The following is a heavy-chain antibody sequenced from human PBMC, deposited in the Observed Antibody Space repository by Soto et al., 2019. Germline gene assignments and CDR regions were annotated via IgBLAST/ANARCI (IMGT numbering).Heavy chain of an antibody. CDR1: GGSISSGGYY. CDR3: ASSGMTTVTTWFDP. CDR2: IYYSGNT. V-gene: IGHV4-30-4*08. Sequence: PSETLSLTCTVSGGSISSGGYYWSWIRQHPGKGLEWIGYIYYSGNTYYNPSLKSRVTISVDTSKNQFSLKLSSVTAADTAVYYCASSGMTTVTTWFDPWGQGTLVTVSS. J-gene: IGHJ5*02. D-gene: IGHD4-17*01.